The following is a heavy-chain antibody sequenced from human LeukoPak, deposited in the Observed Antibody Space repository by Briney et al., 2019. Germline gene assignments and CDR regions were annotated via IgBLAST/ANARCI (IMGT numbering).Heavy chain of an antibody. CDR3: ARDRGFSYGIDF. D-gene: IGHD5-18*01. V-gene: IGHV3-7*04. CDR1: GFTFSDYW. CDR2: IQQDGSEK. Sequence: GESLRLSCAASGFTFSDYWMSWVRQALGKGLEWVANIQQDGSEKYYVDSVKGRFTISRDNAKKSLFLQVSSLRGEDTAVYYCARDRGFSYGIDFWGQGTLVTVSS. J-gene: IGHJ4*02.